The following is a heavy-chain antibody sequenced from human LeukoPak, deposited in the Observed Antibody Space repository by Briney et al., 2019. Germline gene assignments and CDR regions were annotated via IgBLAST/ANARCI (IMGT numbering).Heavy chain of an antibody. CDR2: IIPIFGTA. J-gene: IGHJ5*02. V-gene: IGHV1-69*05. D-gene: IGHD3-10*01. CDR3: ARDSRIPPPGGQFDP. Sequence: SVKVSCKASGGTFSSYAISWVRQAPGQGLEWMGGIIPIFGTANYAQKFQGRVTITTDESTSTAYMELSSLRSEDTAVYYCARDSRIPPPGGQFDPWSQGTLVTVSS. CDR1: GGTFSSYA.